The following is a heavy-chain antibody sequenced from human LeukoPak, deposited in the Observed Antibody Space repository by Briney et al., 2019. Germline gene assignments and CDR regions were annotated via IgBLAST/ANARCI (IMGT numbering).Heavy chain of an antibody. CDR3: ARGAPPGSIFGVVIGDMDV. Sequence: GASVKVSCKASGGTFSSYAISWVRQAPGQGLEWMGGIIPIFGTANYAQKFQGRVTITADESTSTAYMELSSLRSEDTAVYYCARGAPPGSIFGVVIGDMDVWGKGTTVTVSS. V-gene: IGHV1-69*13. CDR2: IIPIFGTA. D-gene: IGHD3-3*01. CDR1: GGTFSSYA. J-gene: IGHJ6*03.